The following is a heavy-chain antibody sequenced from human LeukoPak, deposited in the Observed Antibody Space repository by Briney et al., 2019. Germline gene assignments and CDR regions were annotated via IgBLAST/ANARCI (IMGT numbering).Heavy chain of an antibody. J-gene: IGHJ4*02. CDR3: AREGKVAVAGFDY. V-gene: IGHV3-30*04. D-gene: IGHD6-19*01. Sequence: GRSLRLSCAASGFTFSSYAMHGVRQAPGKGLEGGAVISYDGSNKYYADSVKGRFTISRDTSKNTLYLQMSSLRAEDTAVYYCAREGKVAVAGFDYWGQGTLVTVSS. CDR2: ISYDGSNK. CDR1: GFTFSSYA.